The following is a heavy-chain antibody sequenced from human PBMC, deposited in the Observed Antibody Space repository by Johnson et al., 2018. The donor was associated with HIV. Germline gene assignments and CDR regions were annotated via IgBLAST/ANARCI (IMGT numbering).Heavy chain of an antibody. J-gene: IGHJ3*01. D-gene: IGHD2-15*01. V-gene: IGHV3-11*04. Sequence: QVQVLESGGGLVKPGVSLRLSCAASGFNFNDNYMAWIRQAPGKGLEWVSYISSSGGTTHNADSVKGRFTISRNNAKNSLYLQMNSLRAEDTAVYYCARGVYCSGGRCYSLSTNWGQGTMVTVSS. CDR2: ISSSGGTT. CDR3: ARGVYCSGGRCYSLSTN. CDR1: GFNFNDNY.